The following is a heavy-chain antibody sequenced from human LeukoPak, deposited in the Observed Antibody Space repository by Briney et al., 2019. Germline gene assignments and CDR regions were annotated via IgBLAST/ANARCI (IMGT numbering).Heavy chain of an antibody. CDR3: ARVERYNGDYGWFDP. J-gene: IGHJ5*02. CDR1: GGSISSHF. Sequence: KPSETLSLTCTVSGGSISSHFWSWIRQAPGKGLEWIAYVHYTGSTNYNPSLKSRVTISMDTSKNQFSLRLRSVTAADTAVYYCARVERYNGDYGWFDPWGQGTLVSVSS. V-gene: IGHV4-59*11. CDR2: VHYTGST. D-gene: IGHD4-17*01.